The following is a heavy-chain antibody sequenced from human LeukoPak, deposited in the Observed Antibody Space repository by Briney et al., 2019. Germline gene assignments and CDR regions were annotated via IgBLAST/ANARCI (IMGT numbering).Heavy chain of an antibody. CDR3: ARGPTVVKQYYFDY. J-gene: IGHJ4*02. V-gene: IGHV1-2*02. D-gene: IGHD4-23*01. Sequence: ASVTVSCKASGYTFTGYYMHWVRQAPGQGLEWMGWINPNSGGTNYAQKFQGRVTMTRDTSISTAYMELSRLRSDDTAVYYCARGPTVVKQYYFDYWGQGTLVTVSS. CDR1: GYTFTGYY. CDR2: INPNSGGT.